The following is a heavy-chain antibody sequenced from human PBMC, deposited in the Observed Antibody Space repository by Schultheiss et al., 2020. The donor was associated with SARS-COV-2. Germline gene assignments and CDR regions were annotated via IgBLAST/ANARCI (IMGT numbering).Heavy chain of an antibody. Sequence: GGSLRLSCAASGFTFSSYAMSWVRQAPGKGLEWVSAISGSGGSTYYADSVKGRFTISRENAKNSLYLQMNSLRAGDTAVYYCARGALNYDSSPKQDDAFDIWGQGTMVTVSS. J-gene: IGHJ3*02. CDR3: ARGALNYDSSPKQDDAFDI. CDR1: GFTFSSYA. CDR2: ISGSGGST. D-gene: IGHD3-22*01. V-gene: IGHV3-23*01.